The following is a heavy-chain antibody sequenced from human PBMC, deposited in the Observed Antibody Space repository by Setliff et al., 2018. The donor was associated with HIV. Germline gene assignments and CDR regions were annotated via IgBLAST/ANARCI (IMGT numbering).Heavy chain of an antibody. D-gene: IGHD3-3*02. CDR3: AAPSSVYIFGVLTPVSFDC. Sequence: ASVKVSCKVSGDTLTKLSIYWVRQAPGKGLGWMGGFDHEEGKIIYAQKFQGRVSMTEDTSTDTAYMDLGSLRPDDTAVYYCAAPSSVYIFGVLTPVSFDCWGQGTLVTVSS. V-gene: IGHV1-24*01. CDR1: GDTLTKLS. J-gene: IGHJ4*02. CDR2: FDHEEGKI.